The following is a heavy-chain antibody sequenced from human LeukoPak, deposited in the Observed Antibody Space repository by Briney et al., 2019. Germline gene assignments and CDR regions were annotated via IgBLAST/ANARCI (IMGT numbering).Heavy chain of an antibody. J-gene: IGHJ4*02. Sequence: SETLSLTCTVSGGSISPYYWSWIRQPPGKGLEWIGYIYYSGTTNYNPSLKSRVTMSVDTSKNQFSLKLNSVSAADTAVYYCSRDLMIGSNSGWYSFDYWGQGTLVTVSS. CDR3: SRDLMIGSNSGWYSFDY. D-gene: IGHD6-19*01. CDR1: GGSISPYY. V-gene: IGHV4-59*01. CDR2: IYYSGTT.